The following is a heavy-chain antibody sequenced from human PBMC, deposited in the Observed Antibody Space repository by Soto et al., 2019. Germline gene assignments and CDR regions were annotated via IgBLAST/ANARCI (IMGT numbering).Heavy chain of an antibody. D-gene: IGHD3-16*01. J-gene: IGHJ6*02. V-gene: IGHV3-21*06. CDR2: ISSTTNYI. Sequence: GGSLRLSCAASGFTFTRYSMNWVRQAPGKGLEWVSSISSTTNYIYYGDSMKGRFTISRDNAKNSLYLEMNSLRAEDTAVYYCATDGSYAQHVWGQGITVTVSS. CDR1: GFTFTRYS. CDR3: ATDGSYAQHV.